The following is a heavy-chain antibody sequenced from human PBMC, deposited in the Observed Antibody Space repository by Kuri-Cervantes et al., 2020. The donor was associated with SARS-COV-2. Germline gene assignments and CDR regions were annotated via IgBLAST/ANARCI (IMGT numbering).Heavy chain of an antibody. V-gene: IGHV3-23*01. CDR1: GFTFSSYA. D-gene: IGHD3-10*01. J-gene: IGHJ6*02. CDR2: ISGSGGST. Sequence: LTCSTSGFTFSSYAMSWVRQAPGKGLEWVSAISGSGGSTYYADSVKGRFTISRDNSKNTLYLQMNRLRAEDTAVYYWAKGELLWFGEQQSCGMDVWGQGTTVTVSS. CDR3: AKGELLWFGEQQSCGMDV.